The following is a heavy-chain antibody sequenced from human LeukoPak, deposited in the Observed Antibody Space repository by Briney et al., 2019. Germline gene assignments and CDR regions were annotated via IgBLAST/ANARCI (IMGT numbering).Heavy chain of an antibody. J-gene: IGHJ4*02. V-gene: IGHV3-30*04. CDR2: ISNGAYNK. D-gene: IGHD3-22*01. CDR1: GFSFSSYD. CDR3: ARGSYARSGSASDY. Sequence: PGTSLRLSCAASGFSFSSYDAHWLRQSPGKGLEWVALISNGAYNKYYADSVKGRFTISRDNSKNTLYVQMDSLRAEDTAVYYCARGSYARSGSASDYWGQGTLVTVSS.